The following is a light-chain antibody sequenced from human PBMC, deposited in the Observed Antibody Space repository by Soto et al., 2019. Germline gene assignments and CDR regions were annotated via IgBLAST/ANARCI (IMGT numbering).Light chain of an antibody. CDR1: QTISSW. V-gene: IGKV1-5*03. J-gene: IGKJ1*01. CDR2: KAS. Sequence: DIQMTQSPSTLSASVGDRVIITCRASQTISSWLAWYQQKPGKAPNLLIYKASALKSGVPSRFSGSGSGTEFTLTISSQQPDDFATYYCQQYDNDSWTFGQGTKVEI. CDR3: QQYDNDSWT.